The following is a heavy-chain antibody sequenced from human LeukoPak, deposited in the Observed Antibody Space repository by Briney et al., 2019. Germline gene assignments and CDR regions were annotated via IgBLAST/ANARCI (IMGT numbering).Heavy chain of an antibody. Sequence: SETLSLTCTVSGGSISSSSYYWGWIRQPPGKGLEWIGSIYYSGSTYYNPSLKSRVTISVDTSKNQFSLKLSSVTAADTAVYYCARSGGYYGSGYYYYGMDVWGQGTTVTVSS. V-gene: IGHV4-39*01. D-gene: IGHD3-10*01. CDR2: IYYSGST. CDR1: GGSISSSSYY. CDR3: ARSGGYYGSGYYYYGMDV. J-gene: IGHJ6*02.